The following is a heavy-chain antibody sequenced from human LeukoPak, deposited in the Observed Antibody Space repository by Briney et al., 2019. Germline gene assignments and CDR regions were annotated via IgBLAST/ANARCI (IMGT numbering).Heavy chain of an antibody. D-gene: IGHD1-7*01. Sequence: GGSLRLSCVGCGFSFSDSAIHWVRQAAGKGRDGVGRIRSESKEFATAYGASVRGRVTISREDSKNTAYLPMDGLKNEDTARYYFFSTNSTPGGNYFDPWGEGNLVSVSS. CDR1: GFSFSDSA. V-gene: IGHV3-73*01. CDR3: FSTNSTPGGNYFDP. J-gene: IGHJ5*02. CDR2: IRSESKEFAT.